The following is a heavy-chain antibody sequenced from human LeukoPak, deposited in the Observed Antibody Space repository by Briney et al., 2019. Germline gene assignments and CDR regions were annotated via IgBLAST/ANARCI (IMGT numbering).Heavy chain of an antibody. D-gene: IGHD7-27*01. Sequence: SETLSLTCAVSGYSMSSGYYWSWIRPPPGNGLEWIATIHQSGMTYYNPSLNSRVTISVDTSKIQFSLKLTSVTAAGTAVYYCARYTGTNWGYSFDYWGQGTLVTVSS. CDR3: ARYTGTNWGYSFDY. CDR1: GYSMSSGYY. V-gene: IGHV4-38-2*01. J-gene: IGHJ4*02. CDR2: IHQSGMT.